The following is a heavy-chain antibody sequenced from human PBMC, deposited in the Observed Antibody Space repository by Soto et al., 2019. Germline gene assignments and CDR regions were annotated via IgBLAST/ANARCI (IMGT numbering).Heavy chain of an antibody. Sequence: GGSLRLSCAASGFTFSSYWMHWVRQAPGKGLVWVSRINSDGSSTSYADSVKGRFTISRDNAKNTLYLQMNSLRAEDTAVYYCAREFNFDWLPRNYYYYGMDVCGQGTTVTVSS. CDR2: INSDGSST. J-gene: IGHJ6*02. D-gene: IGHD3-9*01. V-gene: IGHV3-74*01. CDR3: AREFNFDWLPRNYYYYGMDV. CDR1: GFTFSSYW.